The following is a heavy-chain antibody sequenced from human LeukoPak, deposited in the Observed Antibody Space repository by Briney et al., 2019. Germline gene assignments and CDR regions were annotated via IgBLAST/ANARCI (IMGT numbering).Heavy chain of an antibody. CDR3: ASPRGYSYITDTFEI. Sequence: PSETLSLTCTVSGGSISSSTYHWGWIRQPPGKGLEWIGNIYYGGSTYYNPSLKSRVNISVDTSKNQLSLKLSSVSAADTAVYYCASPRGYSYITDTFEIWGQGAMVTVSP. CDR1: GGSISSSTYH. V-gene: IGHV4-39*01. D-gene: IGHD5-18*01. CDR2: IYYGGST. J-gene: IGHJ3*02.